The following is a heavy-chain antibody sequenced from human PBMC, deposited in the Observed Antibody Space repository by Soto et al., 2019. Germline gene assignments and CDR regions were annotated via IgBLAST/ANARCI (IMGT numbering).Heavy chain of an antibody. V-gene: IGHV3-74*01. CDR3: ASPYTATIHNGLNS. CDR1: GFTFSRHW. Sequence: EVQLVESGGGLVQPGGSLRLSCAASGFTFSRHWRHWVRQAPGKGLVWVSRINSDGTSTNYADSVKGRFTISRDNAKNTLYLQMNSLRGEDTAVYHCASPYTATIHNGLNSWGQGTLVTVSS. J-gene: IGHJ4*02. CDR2: INSDGTST. D-gene: IGHD5-12*01.